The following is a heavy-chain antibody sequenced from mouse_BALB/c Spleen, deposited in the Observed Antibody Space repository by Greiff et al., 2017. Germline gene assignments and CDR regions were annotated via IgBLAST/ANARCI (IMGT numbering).Heavy chain of an antibody. CDR2: ISSGGSYT. V-gene: IGHV5-6*01. J-gene: IGHJ3*01. D-gene: IGHD2-4*01. CDR3: ARLYYDYDVGCAY. CDR1: GFTFSSYG. Sequence: EVKLVESGGDLVKPGGSLKLSCAASGFTFSSYGMSWVRQTPDKRLEWVATISSGGSYTYYPDSVKGRFTISRDNAKNTLYLQMSSLKSEDTAMYYCARLYYDYDVGCAYWGQGTLVTVSA.